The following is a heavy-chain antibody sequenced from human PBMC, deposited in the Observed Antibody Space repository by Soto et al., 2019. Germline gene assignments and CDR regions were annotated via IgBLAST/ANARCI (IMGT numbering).Heavy chain of an antibody. J-gene: IGHJ4*02. CDR3: ASGYSSSVFDY. CDR2: IKHSGST. D-gene: IGHD6-13*01. Sequence: QVQLQQWGAGLLKPSETLSLTCAVYGGSFSGYYWSWIRQPPGKGLEWIGEIKHSGSTNYNPSIMSRVTKSVDTSMNQFSLKLSSVTAEETAVYYCASGYSSSVFDYWGQGTLVTVST. CDR1: GGSFSGYY. V-gene: IGHV4-34*01.